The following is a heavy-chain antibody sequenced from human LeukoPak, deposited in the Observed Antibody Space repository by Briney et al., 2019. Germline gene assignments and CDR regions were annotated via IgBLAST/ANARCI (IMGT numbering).Heavy chain of an antibody. J-gene: IGHJ4*02. V-gene: IGHV1-69*01. D-gene: IGHD3-22*01. CDR1: GATFSSYA. Sequence: SVKVSCKASGATFSSYAISWVRQAPGQGLEWMGGIIPIFGTANYAQKFQGRVTITADESTSTAYMELSSLRSEDTAVYYCATLPTDYYDSSGYLDYWGQGTLVTVSS. CDR2: IIPIFGTA. CDR3: ATLPTDYYDSSGYLDY.